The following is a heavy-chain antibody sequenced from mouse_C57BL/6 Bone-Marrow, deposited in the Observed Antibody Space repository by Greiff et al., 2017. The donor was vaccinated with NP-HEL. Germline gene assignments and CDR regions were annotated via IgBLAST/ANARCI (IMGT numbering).Heavy chain of an antibody. CDR1: GYTFTSYW. D-gene: IGHD4-1*01. V-gene: IGHV1-74*01. Sequence: QVQLQQPGAELVKPGASVKVSCKASGYTFTSYWMHWVKQRPGQGLEWIGRIHPSDSDTNYNQKFKGKATLTVDKSTSTAYIQLSSLTSEDSAVYYCAPTGKGFAYWGQGTLVTVSA. CDR2: IHPSDSDT. CDR3: APTGKGFAY. J-gene: IGHJ3*01.